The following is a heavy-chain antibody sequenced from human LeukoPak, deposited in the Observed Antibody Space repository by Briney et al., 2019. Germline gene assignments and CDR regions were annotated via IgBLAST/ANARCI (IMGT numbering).Heavy chain of an antibody. CDR1: GGSISSYY. J-gene: IGHJ4*02. CDR3: ASVSDYGDRHFDY. D-gene: IGHD4-17*01. V-gene: IGHV4-59*01. CDR2: IYYSGST. Sequence: SETLSLTCTVSGGSISSYYWSWIRQPPGKGLEWIGYIYYSGSTNYNPSLKSRVTISVDTSKNQFSLKLSSVTAADTAVYYCASVSDYGDRHFDYWGQGTLVTVSS.